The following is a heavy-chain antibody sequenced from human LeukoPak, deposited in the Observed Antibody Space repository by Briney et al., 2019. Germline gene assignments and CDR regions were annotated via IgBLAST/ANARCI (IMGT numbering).Heavy chain of an antibody. Sequence: GESLKISCKGSGYSFTSYWIGWVRQMPGKGLEWMGIIYPGDSDTRYSPSFQGQVTISADKSISTAYLQWSSLKASDTAMYYCARKGYYYDSSGYYHSAFDIWGQGTIVTVSS. CDR2: IYPGDSDT. CDR1: GYSFTSYW. J-gene: IGHJ3*02. CDR3: ARKGYYYDSSGYYHSAFDI. V-gene: IGHV5-51*01. D-gene: IGHD3-22*01.